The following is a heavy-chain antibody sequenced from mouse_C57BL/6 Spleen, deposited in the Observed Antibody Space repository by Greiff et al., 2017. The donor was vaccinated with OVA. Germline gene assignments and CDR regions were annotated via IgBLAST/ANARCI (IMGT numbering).Heavy chain of an antibody. J-gene: IGHJ4*01. Sequence: QVQLKQPGAELVRPGSSVKLSCKASGYTFTSYWMDWVKQRPGQGLEWIGNIYPSDSETHYNQKFKDKATLTVDKSSSTAYMQLSSLTSEDSAVYYCARTYVKAMDYWGQGTSVTVSS. CDR1: GYTFTSYW. CDR3: ARTYVKAMDY. V-gene: IGHV1-61*01. CDR2: IYPSDSET. D-gene: IGHD5-1*01.